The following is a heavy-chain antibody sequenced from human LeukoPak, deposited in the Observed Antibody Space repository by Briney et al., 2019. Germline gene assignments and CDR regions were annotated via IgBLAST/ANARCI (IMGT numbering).Heavy chain of an antibody. CDR1: GMNNYW. CDR2: INKDGSEK. D-gene: IGHD3-16*01. Sequence: PGESLRLSCIGSGMNNYWMTWVRQAPGTGLESVANINKDGSEKYYLDSVKGRITISRDNIKNSVFLQINSLRAEDTGIYYCATDLNWVSHWGQGTLVTVSS. J-gene: IGHJ4*02. CDR3: ATDLNWVSH. V-gene: IGHV3-7*01.